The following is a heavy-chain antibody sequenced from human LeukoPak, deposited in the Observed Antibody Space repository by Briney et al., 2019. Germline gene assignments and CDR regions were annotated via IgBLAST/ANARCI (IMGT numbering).Heavy chain of an antibody. CDR1: GFTFSSYT. Sequence: GGSLRLSCAASGFTFSSYTMNWVRQAPGKGLEWVSYVSSTGSKIYYADPVRGRFTISRDNGKNSLYLQMNSLRDDDTAVYYCVRGLIYCGGDCYRAFDIWGQGTVVTVSS. J-gene: IGHJ3*02. CDR2: VSSTGSKI. CDR3: VRGLIYCGGDCYRAFDI. V-gene: IGHV3-48*02. D-gene: IGHD2-21*02.